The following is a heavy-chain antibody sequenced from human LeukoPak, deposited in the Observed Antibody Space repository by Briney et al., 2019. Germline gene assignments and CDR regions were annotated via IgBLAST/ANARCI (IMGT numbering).Heavy chain of an antibody. J-gene: IGHJ4*02. D-gene: IGHD7-27*01. Sequence: TSETLSLTCTVSGGSISSSSYYWGWIRQPPGKGLEWIGSIYYSGSTYYNPSLKSRVTISVDTSKNQFSLKPSSVTAADTAVYYCARLVNWGSVYFDYWGQGTLVTVSS. V-gene: IGHV4-39*01. CDR1: GGSISSSSYY. CDR2: IYYSGST. CDR3: ARLVNWGSVYFDY.